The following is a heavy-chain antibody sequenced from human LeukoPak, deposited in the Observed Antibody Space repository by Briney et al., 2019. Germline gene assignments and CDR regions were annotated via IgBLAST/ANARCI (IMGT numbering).Heavy chain of an antibody. CDR2: INHSGRT. J-gene: IGHJ6*03. Sequence: SETLSLTCAVYGESLSGYYWTWVRQPPGKGLEWIGDINHSGRTTYNPSLESRVIISVDTSKNLFSLNLTSVTAADTAVYYCTRPWQRRYYMDVWGKGTTVAVSS. CDR3: TRPWQRRYYMDV. V-gene: IGHV4-34*01. CDR1: GESLSGYY.